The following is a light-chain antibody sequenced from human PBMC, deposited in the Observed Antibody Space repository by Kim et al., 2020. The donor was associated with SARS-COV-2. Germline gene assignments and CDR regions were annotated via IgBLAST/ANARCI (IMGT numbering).Light chain of an antibody. J-gene: IGKJ5*01. V-gene: IGKV3-20*01. CDR2: GAS. CDR3: QPYGDPLT. Sequence: EIVLTQSPGTLSLSPGESATLSCRASQSIRSSYLAWYQQKPGQAPRLLIYGASSRATGIPDRFSGSGSGTDFTLTISRLEPDDFAVYLCQPYGDPLTFGQGTRLEIK. CDR1: QSIRSSY.